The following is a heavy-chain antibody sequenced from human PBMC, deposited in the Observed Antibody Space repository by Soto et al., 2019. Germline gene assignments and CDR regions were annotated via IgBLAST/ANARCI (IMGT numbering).Heavy chain of an antibody. V-gene: IGHV4-39*01. CDR1: GGSISSSSYY. CDR3: ARPSRDGYNFFHY. D-gene: IGHD5-12*01. CDR2: IYYSGST. Sequence: SETLSLTCTVSGGSISSSSYYWGWIRQPPGKGLEWIGSIYYSGSTYYNPSLKSRVTISVDTSKNQFSLKLSSVTAADTAVYYCARPSRDGYNFFHYWGQGTLVTVSS. J-gene: IGHJ4*02.